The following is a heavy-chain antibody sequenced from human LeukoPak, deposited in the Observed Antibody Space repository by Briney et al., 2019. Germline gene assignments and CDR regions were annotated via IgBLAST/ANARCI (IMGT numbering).Heavy chain of an antibody. CDR2: MYYSGST. CDR3: ARDVGATPGYFDY. D-gene: IGHD1-26*01. J-gene: IGHJ4*02. Sequence: PSETLSLTCTVSGGSISSGSYCWGWIRQPPGKGLEWIGSMYYSGSTYNNPSLKSRVTISVDTSKNQFSLKLSSVTAADTAVYYCARDVGATPGYFDYWGQGTLVTVSS. V-gene: IGHV4-39*07. CDR1: GGSISSGSYC.